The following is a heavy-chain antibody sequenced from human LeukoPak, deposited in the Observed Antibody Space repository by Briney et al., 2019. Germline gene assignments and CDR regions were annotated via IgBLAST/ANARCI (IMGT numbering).Heavy chain of an antibody. CDR3: ARGGSYSSSWYSHRDYYYYCGMDV. CDR2: ISSSGSTI. V-gene: IGHV3-11*01. J-gene: IGHJ6*02. D-gene: IGHD6-13*01. Sequence: GGSLRLSCAASGFTFSDYYMSWIRQAPGKGLEWVSYISSSGSTIYYADSVKGRFTISRDNAKNSLYLQMNSLRAEDTAVYYCARGGSYSSSWYSHRDYYYYCGMDVWGQGTTVTVSS. CDR1: GFTFSDYY.